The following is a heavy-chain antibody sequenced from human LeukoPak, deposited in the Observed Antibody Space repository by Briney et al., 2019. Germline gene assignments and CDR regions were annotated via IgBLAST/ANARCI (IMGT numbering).Heavy chain of an antibody. Sequence: PGGSLRLSCAASGFTVSSNYMSWVRQAPGKGLEWVSVIYSGGSTYYADSVKGRFTISRDNSKNTLYLQMNSLRAEDTAVYYCARDPSPAGVVTNNRVDYWGQGTLVTVSS. D-gene: IGHD2-21*02. J-gene: IGHJ4*02. CDR1: GFTVSSNY. V-gene: IGHV3-66*01. CDR2: IYSGGST. CDR3: ARDPSPAGVVTNNRVDY.